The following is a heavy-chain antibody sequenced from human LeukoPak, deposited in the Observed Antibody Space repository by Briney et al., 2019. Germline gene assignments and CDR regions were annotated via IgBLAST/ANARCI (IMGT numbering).Heavy chain of an antibody. J-gene: IGHJ4*02. CDR3: AQEGRLARFDC. D-gene: IGHD3-10*01. Sequence: GGSLRLSCAASGFTFSYYGMNWVRQAPGKGLEWVSGVTGSGTSTYYADSVRGRFTISRDNSKNTLYLQMNSLRVEDTAVYYCAQEGRLARFDCWGQGSVVPVSS. CDR1: GFTFSYYG. V-gene: IGHV3-23*01. CDR2: VTGSGTST.